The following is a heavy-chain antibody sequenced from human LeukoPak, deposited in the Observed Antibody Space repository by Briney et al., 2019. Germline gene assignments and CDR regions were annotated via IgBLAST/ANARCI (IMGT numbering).Heavy chain of an antibody. CDR3: ARGGDNDYGDYPTC. V-gene: IGHV1-69*04. J-gene: IGHJ4*02. CDR1: GGTFSSYA. D-gene: IGHD4-17*01. CDR2: IIPILGIA. Sequence: RASVKVSCKASGGTFSSYAISWVRQAPGQGLEWMGRIIPILGIANYAQKFQGRVTITADKSTSTAYMELSSLRSEDTAVYYCARGGDNDYGDYPTCWGQGTLVTVSS.